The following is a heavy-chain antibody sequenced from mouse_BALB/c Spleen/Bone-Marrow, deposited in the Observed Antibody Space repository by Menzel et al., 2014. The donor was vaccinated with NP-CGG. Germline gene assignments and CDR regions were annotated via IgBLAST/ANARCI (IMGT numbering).Heavy chain of an antibody. V-gene: IGHV5-17*02. CDR1: GFTLSSFG. CDR3: ARGGNWDDFDV. D-gene: IGHD4-1*01. Sequence: DVKLVESGGGLVQPGGSRKLSCAASGFTLSSFGMHWVRQAPEKGLEWVAYISSGSTAICYADTVKGRFTISRDNPKNTLFLQMTSLRSEDTAMYYCARGGNWDDFDVWGAGTTVTVSS. CDR2: ISSGSTAI. J-gene: IGHJ1*01.